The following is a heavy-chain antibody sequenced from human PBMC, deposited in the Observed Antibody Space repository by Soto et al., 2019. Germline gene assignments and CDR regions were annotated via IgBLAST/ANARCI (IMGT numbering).Heavy chain of an antibody. CDR3: ARDLRVGYYGSGSYYKQDYFDY. CDR2: ISSSSSYI. CDR1: GFTFSSYS. V-gene: IGHV3-21*01. D-gene: IGHD3-10*01. J-gene: IGHJ4*02. Sequence: EVQLVESGGGLVKPGGSLRLSCAASGFTFSSYSMNWVRQAPGKGLEWVSSISSSSSYIYYADSVKGRFTISRDNAKNSLYLQMNSLRAEDTAVYYCARDLRVGYYGSGSYYKQDYFDYRGQGTLVTVSS.